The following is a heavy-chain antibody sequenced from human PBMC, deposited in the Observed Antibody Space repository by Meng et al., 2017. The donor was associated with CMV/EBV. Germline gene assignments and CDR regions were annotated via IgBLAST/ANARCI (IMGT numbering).Heavy chain of an antibody. V-gene: IGHV4-30-4*08. J-gene: IGHJ4*02. CDR1: CGSISMCHYY. CDR2: IYYSGST. CDR3: ARDNRRGGVDY. Sequence: VHRADAGPGLVEPSQPLALTSNVPCGSISMCHYYWSCVRQPPGKGREWIGHIYYSGSTYYHPSLKSRVTISVDTSKNQLSLKLSSVTAADTAVYYCARDNRRGGVDYWGQGTLVTVSS. D-gene: IGHD3-3*01.